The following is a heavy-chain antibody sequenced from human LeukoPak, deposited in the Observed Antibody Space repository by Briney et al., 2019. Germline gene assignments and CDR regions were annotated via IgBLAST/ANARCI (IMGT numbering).Heavy chain of an antibody. CDR3: ARVRGWDIVVVPAAHPYYYYGMDV. CDR2: ISAYNSNT. CDR1: GYTFTSYG. Sequence: ASVKVSCKASGYTFTSYGISWVRQAPGQGLEWMGWISAYNSNTNYAQKLQGRVTMTTDTSTSTAYMELRSLRSDDTAVYYCARVRGWDIVVVPAAHPYYYYGMDVWGKGTTVTVSS. J-gene: IGHJ6*04. V-gene: IGHV1-18*04. D-gene: IGHD2-2*01.